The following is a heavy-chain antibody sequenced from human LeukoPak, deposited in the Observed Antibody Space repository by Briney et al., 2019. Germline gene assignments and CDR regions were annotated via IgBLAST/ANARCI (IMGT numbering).Heavy chain of an antibody. J-gene: IGHJ3*02. CDR3: ASNYDILTGYYYDAFDI. D-gene: IGHD3-9*01. CDR1: GYTFTSYG. V-gene: IGHV1-2*02. Sequence: ASVKVSCKASGYTFTSYGISWVRQAPGQGLEWMGWINPNSGGTNYAQKFQGRVTMTRDTSINTAYMELSRLRSDDTAVYYCASNYDILTGYYYDAFDIWGQGTMVTVSS. CDR2: INPNSGGT.